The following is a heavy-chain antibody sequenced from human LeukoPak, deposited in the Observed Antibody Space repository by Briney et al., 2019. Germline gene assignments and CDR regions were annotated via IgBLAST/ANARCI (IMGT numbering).Heavy chain of an antibody. Sequence: SETLSLTCTVAYDSISSYYWSWIRQPPGKGLEWIGYIHNSGSTMYNPSLKSRVTISVDTSKNQFSLKLSSVTAADTAVYYCARRVLGTEGVDYWGQGTLVTVSS. CDR1: YDSISSYY. V-gene: IGHV4-4*08. D-gene: IGHD2-8*02. CDR3: ARRVLGTEGVDY. J-gene: IGHJ4*02. CDR2: IHNSGST.